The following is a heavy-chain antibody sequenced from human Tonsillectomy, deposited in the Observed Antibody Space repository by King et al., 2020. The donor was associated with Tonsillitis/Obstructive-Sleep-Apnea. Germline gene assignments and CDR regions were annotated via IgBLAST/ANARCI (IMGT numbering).Heavy chain of an antibody. D-gene: IGHD2-8*02. J-gene: IGHJ4*02. CDR3: AREGGGVFDY. CDR1: GFTFSSYD. Sequence: VQLVESGGGLVQPGGSLRLSCAASGFTFSSYDMHWVRQATGKGLEWVSAIGTAGVTYYPGSVKGRFTISRENAKNSLYLQMNSLRAGDTAVYYCAREGGGVFDYWGQGTLVTVSS. CDR2: IGTAGVT. V-gene: IGHV3-13*04.